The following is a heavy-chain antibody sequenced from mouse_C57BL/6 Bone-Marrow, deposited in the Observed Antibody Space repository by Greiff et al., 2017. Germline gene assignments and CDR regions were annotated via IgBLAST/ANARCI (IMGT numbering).Heavy chain of an antibody. D-gene: IGHD1-1*01. CDR1: GYTFTSYD. CDR2: IYPRDGST. Sequence: VQLQQSGPELVKPGASVKLSCKASGYTFTSYDINWVKQRPGQGLEWIGWIYPRDGSTKYNEKFKGKATLTVATSSSTAYMELHSLTSEDSAVYFCARLECDGSSGDWCFDVWGTGTTVTVSA. CDR3: ARLECDGSSGDWCFDV. J-gene: IGHJ1*03. V-gene: IGHV1-85*01.